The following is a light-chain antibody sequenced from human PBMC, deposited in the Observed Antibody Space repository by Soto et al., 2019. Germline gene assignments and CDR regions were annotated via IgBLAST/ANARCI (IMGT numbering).Light chain of an antibody. V-gene: IGLV2-14*01. CDR1: SSDVGNYNY. CDR3: SSYTTSSTWV. J-gene: IGLJ3*02. CDR2: EVS. Sequence: QSALTQPASVSGSPGQSITISCIGTSSDVGNYNYVSWYQQHPGKAPKLMIYEVSNRPSGVSNRFSGSKSGNTASLTISGLQAEDEADYYCSSYTTSSTWVFGGGTKLTVL.